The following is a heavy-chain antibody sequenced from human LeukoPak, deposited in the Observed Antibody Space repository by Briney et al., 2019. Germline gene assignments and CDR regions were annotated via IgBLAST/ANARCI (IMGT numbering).Heavy chain of an antibody. J-gene: IGHJ4*02. CDR1: GGSFSGYY. Sequence: PSETLSLTCAVYGGSFSGYYWSWIRQPPGKGLEWIGEINHSGSTNYNPSLKSRVTISVDTSKNQFSLKLSSVTAADTAVYYCARGRAYVRNFDYWGQGTLVTVSS. CDR2: INHSGST. V-gene: IGHV4-34*01. D-gene: IGHD1-14*01. CDR3: ARGRAYVRNFDY.